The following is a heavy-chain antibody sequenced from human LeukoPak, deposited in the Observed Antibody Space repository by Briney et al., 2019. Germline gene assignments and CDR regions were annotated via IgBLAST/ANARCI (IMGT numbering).Heavy chain of an antibody. CDR1: GFTFSTYG. CDR3: AKEFNRGLPDY. Sequence: SGGSLRLSCAAPGFTFSTYGMHWVRQAPGKGLEWVAVISYDGSNEYYADSVKGRFTISRDNSKNTLYLQMSSLRAEDTAVYYCAKEFNRGLPDYWGQGTLVTVPS. V-gene: IGHV3-30*18. D-gene: IGHD2-21*01. J-gene: IGHJ4*02. CDR2: ISYDGSNE.